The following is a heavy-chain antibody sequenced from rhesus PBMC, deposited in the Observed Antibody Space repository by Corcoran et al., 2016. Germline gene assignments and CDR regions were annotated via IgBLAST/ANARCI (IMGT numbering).Heavy chain of an antibody. Sequence: DVQLVESGGGLVKPGGSLRLSCVASGFTFSSYEMHWVRQAPGKGLEWVSVISESGGTIHYVDSVKCRFTISRDNAKNSLLLQMNSLRAEDTAVYYCTRDLRIAAGLSGLDSWGQGVVVTVSS. D-gene: IGHD6-13*01. J-gene: IGHJ6*01. CDR3: TRDLRIAAGLSGLDS. CDR1: GFTFSSYE. CDR2: ISESGGTI. V-gene: IGHV3-100*02.